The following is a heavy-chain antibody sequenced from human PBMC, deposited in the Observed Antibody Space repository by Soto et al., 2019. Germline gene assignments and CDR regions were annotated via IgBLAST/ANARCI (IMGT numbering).Heavy chain of an antibody. CDR3: AKEDLLWFGELLYGMDV. Sequence: GGSLRLSCAASGFTFSSYAMSWVRQAPGKGLEWVSAISGSGGSTYYADSVKGRFTISRDNSKNTLYLQMNSLRAEDTAVYYCAKEDLLWFGELLYGMDVWGQGTTVTVSS. CDR2: ISGSGGST. D-gene: IGHD3-10*01. J-gene: IGHJ6*02. CDR1: GFTFSSYA. V-gene: IGHV3-23*01.